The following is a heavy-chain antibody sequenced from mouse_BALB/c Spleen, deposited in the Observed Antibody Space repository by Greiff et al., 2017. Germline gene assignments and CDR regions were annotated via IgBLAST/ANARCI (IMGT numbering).Heavy chain of an antibody. CDR3: ARALQLGLPGYYAMDY. CDR2: ISSGGSYT. D-gene: IGHD3-1*01. V-gene: IGHV5-9-3*01. CDR1: GFTFSSYT. J-gene: IGHJ4*01. Sequence: EVQRVESGGGLVKPGGSLKLSCAASGFTFSSYTMSWVRQTPEKRLEWVATISSGGSYTYYPDSVKGRFTISRDNARNILYLQMSSLRSEDTAMYYCARALQLGLPGYYAMDYWGQGTSVTVSS.